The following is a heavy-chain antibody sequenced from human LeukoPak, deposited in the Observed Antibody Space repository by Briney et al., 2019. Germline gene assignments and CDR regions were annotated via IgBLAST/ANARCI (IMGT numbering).Heavy chain of an antibody. D-gene: IGHD6-13*01. V-gene: IGHV1-2*02. CDR1: GYTFTGYY. CDR2: INPNSGGT. CDR3: ARLTEQQLAHFDY. Sequence: ASVKVSCKASGYTFTGYYMHWVRQAPGQGLEWMGWINPNSGGTNYAQKFQGRVTMIRDTSISTAYMELSRLRSDDTAVYYCARLTEQQLAHFDYWGQGTLVTVSS. J-gene: IGHJ4*02.